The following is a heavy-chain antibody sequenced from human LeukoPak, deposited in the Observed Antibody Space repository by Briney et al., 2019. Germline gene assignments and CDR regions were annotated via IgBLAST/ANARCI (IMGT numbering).Heavy chain of an antibody. CDR1: GFTFSSYS. CDR3: ANNVKSSGWYSDY. Sequence: PGGSLRLSCAASGFTFSSYSMNWVRQAPGKGLEWVSAISGSGGSTYYADSVKGRFTISRDNSKTALYLQMNSLRAEDTAVYYCANNVKSSGWYSDYWGQGTLVTVSS. D-gene: IGHD6-19*01. J-gene: IGHJ4*02. V-gene: IGHV3-23*01. CDR2: ISGSGGST.